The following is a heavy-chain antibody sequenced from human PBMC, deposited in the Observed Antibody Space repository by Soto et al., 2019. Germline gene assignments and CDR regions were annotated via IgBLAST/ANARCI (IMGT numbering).Heavy chain of an antibody. CDR3: DRGPPFY. V-gene: IGHV4-30-2*01. CDR2: IYHSGST. Sequence: SETLSLTCAVSGGSISSGGYSWSWIRQPPGKGLEWIGYIYHSGSTYYNPSLKSRVTISVDRSKNQFSLKLSSVTAADTAVYYCDRGPPFYWGQGTLVTVSS. CDR1: GGSISSGGYS. J-gene: IGHJ4*02.